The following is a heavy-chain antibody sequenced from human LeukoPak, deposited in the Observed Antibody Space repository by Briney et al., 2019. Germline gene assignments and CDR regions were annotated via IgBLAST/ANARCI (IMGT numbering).Heavy chain of an antibody. CDR1: GGSISSYY. CDR2: IYYSGST. CDR3: ARNPGRIAARHLDV. V-gene: IGHV4-59*01. J-gene: IGHJ6*04. Sequence: SETLSLTCTVSGGSISSYYWSWIRQPPGKGLEWIGYIYYSGSTNYNPSLKSRATISVDTSKNQFSLKLSSVTAADTAVYYCARNPGRIAARHLDVWGKGTTVTVSS. D-gene: IGHD6-6*01.